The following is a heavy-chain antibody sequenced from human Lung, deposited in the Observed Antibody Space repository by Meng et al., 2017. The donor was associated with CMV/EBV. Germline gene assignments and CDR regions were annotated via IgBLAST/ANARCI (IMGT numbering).Heavy chain of an antibody. CDR1: AYTFTDYY. CDR2: INPNSGNA. J-gene: IGHJ4*02. D-gene: IGHD3-3*01. V-gene: IGHV1-2*02. Sequence: ASVXVSXXASAYTFTDYYIHWVRQAPGQGPEWMGWINPNSGNANYAQKFQGRVTMTRDTSISAAYMDLTRLRSDDTAVYYCAKAPRSDPRSGLRSLDYWGQGTXVTVSS. CDR3: AKAPRSDPRSGLRSLDY.